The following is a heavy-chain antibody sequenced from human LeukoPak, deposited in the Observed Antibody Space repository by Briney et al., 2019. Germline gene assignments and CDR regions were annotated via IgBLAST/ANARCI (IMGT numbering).Heavy chain of an antibody. V-gene: IGHV3-30*18. CDR3: AKDWMLAASPLYYCDY. D-gene: IGHD2-15*01. CDR2: ISYDGSNN. Sequence: PGGSLRLSCAASGFTFSDYGMHWVRQAPGKGLEWVADISYDGSNNYYADSVKGRFTISRDNSKNSVYLQMNSLRDEDTAVYHCAKDWMLAASPLYYCDYWGQGALVTVSS. J-gene: IGHJ4*02. CDR1: GFTFSDYG.